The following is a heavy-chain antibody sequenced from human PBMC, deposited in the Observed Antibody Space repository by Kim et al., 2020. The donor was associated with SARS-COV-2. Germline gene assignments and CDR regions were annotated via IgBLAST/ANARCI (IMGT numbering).Heavy chain of an antibody. CDR2: IIPIFGTA. J-gene: IGHJ5*02. D-gene: IGHD3-10*01. CDR3: ARDPDSGSYYNIWFDP. Sequence: SVKVSCKASGGTFSSYAISWVRQAPGQGLEWMGGIIPIFGTANYAQKFQGRVTITADESTSTAYMELSSLRSEDTAVYYCARDPDSGSYYNIWFDPWGQGTLVTVSS. V-gene: IGHV1-69*13. CDR1: GGTFSSYA.